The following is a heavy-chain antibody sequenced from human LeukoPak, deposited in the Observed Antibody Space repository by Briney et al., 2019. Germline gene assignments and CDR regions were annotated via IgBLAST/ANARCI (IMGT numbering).Heavy chain of an antibody. V-gene: IGHV4-59*08. J-gene: IGHJ4*02. D-gene: IGHD2-15*01. CDR2: IYSSGST. Sequence: SETLSLTCTVSGGSISSYYWSWIXQPPGXGLEWIGYIYSSGSTTYNPSLKSRVTISVDTSKNQFSLKLSSVTAADTAVYYCARRYCSDGSCYSSLDFWGQGTLVTVSS. CDR1: GGSISSYY. CDR3: ARRYCSDGSCYSSLDF.